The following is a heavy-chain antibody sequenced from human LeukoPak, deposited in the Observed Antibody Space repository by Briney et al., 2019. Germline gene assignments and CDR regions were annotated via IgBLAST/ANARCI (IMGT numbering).Heavy chain of an antibody. Sequence: GGSLRLSCEASGFSFSSYGMHWVRQAPGKGLEWVAVISYDGNKEYYVDSVKGRFTISRDNSKNMLYLQMDSLRAEDTAVYHCARERATSTSTWSFDYWGQGTLVTVSS. CDR1: GFSFSSYG. J-gene: IGHJ4*02. CDR3: ARERATSTSTWSFDY. D-gene: IGHD2-2*01. CDR2: ISYDGNKE. V-gene: IGHV3-30*03.